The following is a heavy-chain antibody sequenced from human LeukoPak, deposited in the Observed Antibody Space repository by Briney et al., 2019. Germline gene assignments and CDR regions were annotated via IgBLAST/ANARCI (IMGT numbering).Heavy chain of an antibody. Sequence: SQTLSLTCAISGDSVSSNSVAWNWTRQSPSRGLEWLGRTLFRSKWYNDYAASVKRRIIINPDTSKNQFSLQLNSVTPEDTAVYYCARDLHCSSASCSFDSWGQGTLVTVSS. CDR2: TLFRSKWYN. J-gene: IGHJ4*02. CDR3: ARDLHCSSASCSFDS. D-gene: IGHD2-2*01. CDR1: GDSVSSNSVA. V-gene: IGHV6-1*01.